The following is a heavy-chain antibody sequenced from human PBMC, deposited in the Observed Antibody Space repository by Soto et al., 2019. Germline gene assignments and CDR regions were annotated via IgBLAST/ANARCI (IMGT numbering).Heavy chain of an antibody. Sequence: WTWIRQHPGKGLEWFGNIYHTGSTYYNPSLKSRVTIAVDTSKNQFSLRLSSVTAADTAVYYCARVKVILIVFPPAPSTVDFWGQGALVTVSS. D-gene: IGHD3-9*01. CDR3: ARVKVILIVFPPAPSTVDF. CDR2: IYHTGST. J-gene: IGHJ4*02. V-gene: IGHV4-31*02.